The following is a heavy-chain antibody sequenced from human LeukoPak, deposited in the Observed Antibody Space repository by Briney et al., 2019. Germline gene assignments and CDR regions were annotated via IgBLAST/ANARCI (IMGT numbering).Heavy chain of an antibody. CDR1: GYTFTDYY. V-gene: IGHV1-24*01. Sequence: ASVKVSCKTSGYTFTDYYIHWVRQAPGQGLEWMGGFDPEDGETIYAQKFQGRVTMTEDTSTDTAYMELSSLRSEDTAVYYCATSLCRPCLGGWFDPWGQGTLVTVSS. CDR2: FDPEDGET. CDR3: ATSLCRPCLGGWFDP. D-gene: IGHD5/OR15-5a*01. J-gene: IGHJ5*02.